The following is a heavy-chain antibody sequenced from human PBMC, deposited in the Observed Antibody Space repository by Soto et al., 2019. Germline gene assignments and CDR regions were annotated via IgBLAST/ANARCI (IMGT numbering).Heavy chain of an antibody. CDR2: IYYSGST. J-gene: IGHJ6*02. V-gene: IGHV4-59*08. CDR1: GGSISSYY. D-gene: IGHD6-13*01. Sequence: QVQLQESGPGLVKPSETLSLTCTVSGGSISSYYWSWIRQPPGKGLEWIGYIYYSGSTNYNPSLKSRVTISVGTSKNQFSLKLSSVTAADTAVYYCARLGSSSWYGMDVWGQGTTVTVSS. CDR3: ARLGSSSWYGMDV.